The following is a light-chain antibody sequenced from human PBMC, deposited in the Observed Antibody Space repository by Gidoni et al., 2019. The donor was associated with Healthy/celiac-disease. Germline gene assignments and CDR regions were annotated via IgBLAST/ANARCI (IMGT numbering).Light chain of an antibody. J-gene: IGKJ4*01. CDR2: GAS. CDR3: QQYGSSPALT. V-gene: IGKV3-20*01. CDR1: QSVSSSY. Sequence: EIVLTQSPGTLSLSPGERATFSCRASQSVSSSYLAWYQQKPGQAPRLLIDGASSRATGIPDRFSGSGSGTDFTLTISRLEPEDFAVYYCQQYGSSPALTFGGGTKVEIK.